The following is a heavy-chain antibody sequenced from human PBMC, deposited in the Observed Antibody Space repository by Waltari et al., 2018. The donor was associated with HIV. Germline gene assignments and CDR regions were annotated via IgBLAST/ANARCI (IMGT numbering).Heavy chain of an antibody. D-gene: IGHD5-18*01. CDR1: GFTFSSYA. Sequence: EVQLVESGGGLVQPGGSLRLSCAASGFTFSSYAMSWVRQAPGKGLEWVSAISGSGSSTYYADSVKGRFTIARDNSKNTLYLQMNSLRAEDMAVYYCAKDCVDTAMVPYLDYWGQGTLVTVSS. CDR2: ISGSGSST. V-gene: IGHV3-23*04. CDR3: AKDCVDTAMVPYLDY. J-gene: IGHJ4*02.